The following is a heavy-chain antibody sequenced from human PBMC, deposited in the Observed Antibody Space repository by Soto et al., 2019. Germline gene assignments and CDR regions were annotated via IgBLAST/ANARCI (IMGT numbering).Heavy chain of an antibody. J-gene: IGHJ4*02. CDR1: GVSVSSGSFY. Sequence: QVQLQESGPGLVKPSETLSLTCTVSGVSVSSGSFYWAWIRQPPGKGLEWIGFGSYSGTTNYKPSLKSRGTISVDTSRSQISLKVSSLTAADTAVYYCARGATVTQYDYWGQGTLVTVSS. CDR2: GSYSGTT. CDR3: ARGATVTQYDY. D-gene: IGHD4-17*01. V-gene: IGHV4-61*01.